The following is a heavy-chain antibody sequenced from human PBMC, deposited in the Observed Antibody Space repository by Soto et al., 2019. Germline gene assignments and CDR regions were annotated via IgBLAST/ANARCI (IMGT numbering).Heavy chain of an antibody. CDR3: ARLLRNGWFDTYSYSGLDV. J-gene: IGHJ6*04. V-gene: IGHV5-51*01. D-gene: IGHD6-19*01. CDR2: IYPGDSDT. Sequence: GESLKISCQGSGYTFNDYWIGWVRQMPGKGLEWMGIIYPGDSDTRYSPSFQGQVTFSADKSISTAYLQWSSLKASDTAMYYCARLLRNGWFDTYSYSGLDVWGKGTTVTVSS. CDR1: GYTFNDYW.